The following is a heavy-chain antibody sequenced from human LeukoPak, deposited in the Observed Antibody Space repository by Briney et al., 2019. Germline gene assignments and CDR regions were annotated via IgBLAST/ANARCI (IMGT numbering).Heavy chain of an antibody. V-gene: IGHV3-66*03. CDR2: IRGSGAT. CDR3: VRDRAGTQDWVKFDP. D-gene: IGHD3-10*01. J-gene: IGHJ5*02. CDR1: GFSVTNSY. Sequence: GGSLILSCAVSGFSVTNSYMDWVRQAPGKGLEWVSLIRGSGATLYADSVKGRFTISRDDSKNTVYLQMNSLRVEDTAVYFCVRDRAGTQDWVKFDPWGQGTLVTVSS.